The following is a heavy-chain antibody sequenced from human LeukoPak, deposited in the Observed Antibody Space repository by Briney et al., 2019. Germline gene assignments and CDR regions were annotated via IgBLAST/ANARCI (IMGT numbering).Heavy chain of an antibody. V-gene: IGHV4-34*12. D-gene: IGHD6-13*01. J-gene: IGHJ6*03. Sequence: SETLSLTCAVFGGSLSGYYWTWIRQPPGKGLEWIGEIIDDGTTKYNSSLKSRVTLSVDTSKNQFSLHLTSVTAADTAVYYCARDRAIAAAGTDNSGYYMDVWGKGTTVTISS. CDR3: ARDRAIAAAGTDNSGYYMDV. CDR2: IIDDGTT. CDR1: GGSLSGYY.